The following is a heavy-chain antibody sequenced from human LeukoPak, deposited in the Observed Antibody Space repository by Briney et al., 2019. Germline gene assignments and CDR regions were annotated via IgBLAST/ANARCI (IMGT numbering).Heavy chain of an antibody. J-gene: IGHJ4*02. D-gene: IGHD4-17*01. CDR3: ARDMTTVSFDY. CDR2: ISSSSTYI. V-gene: IGHV3-21*01. CDR1: GFTFSTYS. Sequence: GGSLRLSCAASGFTFSTYSMNWVRQAPGKGLEWVSSISSSSTYIYYADSVKGRFTISRDNAKNSLYLQMNSLRADDTAVYYCARDMTTVSFDYRGQGTLVTVSS.